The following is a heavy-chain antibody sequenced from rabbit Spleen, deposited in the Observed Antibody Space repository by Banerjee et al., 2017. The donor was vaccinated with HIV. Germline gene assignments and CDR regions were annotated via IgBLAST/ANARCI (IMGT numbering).Heavy chain of an antibody. D-gene: IGHD3-3*01. Sequence: QSLEESGGDLVKPGASLTLTCTASGFSFSSYYYMSWVRQAPGKGLEWIGCVYAGNIASAYYASWAKGRFTISRPSSTTVTLQMTSLTAADTATYFCAREGYAFGGTDINLWGQGTLVTVS. CDR3: AREGYAFGGTDINL. CDR1: GFSFSSYYY. V-gene: IGHV1S40*01. CDR2: VYAGNIASA. J-gene: IGHJ4*01.